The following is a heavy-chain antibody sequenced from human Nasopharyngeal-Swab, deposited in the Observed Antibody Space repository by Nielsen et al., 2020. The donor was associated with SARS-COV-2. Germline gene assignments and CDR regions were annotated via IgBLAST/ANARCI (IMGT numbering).Heavy chain of an antibody. CDR1: GFTLNTYA. V-gene: IGHV3-23*01. Sequence: GESLKISCASSGFTLNTYAMSWVRQAPGAGLEWVSAISDSGGRTYYADSVRGRFIISRDTSKNTLYLQMNSLRAEDTALYYCAKDSGAGFCSGGTCFPTNHWGQGTLVTVSS. CDR3: AKDSGAGFCSGGTCFPTNH. D-gene: IGHD2-15*01. CDR2: ISDSGGRT. J-gene: IGHJ5*02.